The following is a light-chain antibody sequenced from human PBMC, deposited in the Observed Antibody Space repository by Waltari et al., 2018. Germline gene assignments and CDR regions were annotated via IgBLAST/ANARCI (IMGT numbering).Light chain of an antibody. CDR1: QSVSNNF. CDR2: GAS. Sequence: EIVLTQSPGTLSSSAGERATPSCRASQSVSNNFLDWYQQKPGQAPRLLIYGASSRATGIPDRFSGSGSGTDFTLTISRLEPEDFAVYYCQQYDSIVLTFGGGTKVEI. J-gene: IGKJ4*02. V-gene: IGKV3-20*01. CDR3: QQYDSIVLT.